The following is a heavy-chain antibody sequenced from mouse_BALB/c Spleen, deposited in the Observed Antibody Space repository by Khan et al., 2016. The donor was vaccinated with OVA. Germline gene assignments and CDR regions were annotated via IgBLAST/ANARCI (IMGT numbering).Heavy chain of an antibody. Sequence: VELQQPGAELVKPGASVKLSCKASGYTFTSYYMYWVKQRPGQGLEWIGGINPSNGGSNFNEKFKTKATLTVDKSSSTANMQLSSLTSEDSAVYYCTRSGYGGFAYWGQGTLVTVSA. CDR3: TRSGYGGFAY. V-gene: IGHV1S81*02. CDR2: INPSNGGS. D-gene: IGHD3-1*01. CDR1: GYTFTSYY. J-gene: IGHJ3*01.